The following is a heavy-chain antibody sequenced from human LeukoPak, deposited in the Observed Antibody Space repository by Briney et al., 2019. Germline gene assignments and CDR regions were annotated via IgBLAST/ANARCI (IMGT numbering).Heavy chain of an antibody. Sequence: GGSLRLSCAASGFTFSSYSMNWVRQAPGKGLEWVSSISSSSSYIYYADSVKGRFTISRDNAKNSLYLQMNSLRAEDTAVYYCASVAAAGEPMDAFDIWGQGTMVTVSS. CDR2: ISSSSSYI. J-gene: IGHJ3*02. V-gene: IGHV3-21*01. CDR3: ASVAAAGEPMDAFDI. D-gene: IGHD6-13*01. CDR1: GFTFSSYS.